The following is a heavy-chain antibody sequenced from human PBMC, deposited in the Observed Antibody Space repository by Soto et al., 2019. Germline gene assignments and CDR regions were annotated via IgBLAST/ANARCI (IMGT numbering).Heavy chain of an antibody. J-gene: IGHJ4*02. CDR2: ISSSSSYI. CDR1: GFTFSSYS. CDR3: AREPQYSSSWYYFDY. D-gene: IGHD6-13*01. Sequence: GGSLRLSCAASGFTFSSYSMNWVRQAPGKGLEWVSSISSSSSYIYYADSVKGRFTISRDNAKNSLYLQMNSLRAEDTAVYYCAREPQYSSSWYYFDYWGQGTLVTVSS. V-gene: IGHV3-21*01.